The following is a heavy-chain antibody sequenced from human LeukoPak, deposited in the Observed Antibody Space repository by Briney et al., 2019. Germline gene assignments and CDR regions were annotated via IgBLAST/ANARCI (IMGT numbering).Heavy chain of an antibody. J-gene: IGHJ3*01. Sequence: GGSLRLSCAASGFIFSNFAMNWVRQAPGKGLEWVSLICGDNSCAYYTDSAKGRFTISRDNSKNTLYPHMDSLRAEDTAVYYCAKAGGIAALDFFNVWGQGTMVTVSS. V-gene: IGHV3-23*01. CDR3: AKAGGIAALDFFNV. CDR2: ICGDNSCA. CDR1: GFIFSNFA. D-gene: IGHD6-13*01.